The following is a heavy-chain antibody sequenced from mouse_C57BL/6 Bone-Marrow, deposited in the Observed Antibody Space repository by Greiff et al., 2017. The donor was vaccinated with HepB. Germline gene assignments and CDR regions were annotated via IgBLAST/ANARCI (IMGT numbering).Heavy chain of an antibody. V-gene: IGHV1-81*01. CDR1: GYTFPSYG. Sequence: VQLQQSGAELARPGASVKLSCKASGYTFPSYGISWVKQRTGQGLEWIGEIYPRSGNTYYNEKFKGKATLTADKSSSTAYMELRSLTSEDSAVYFCARSDYYGFYFDYWGQGTTLTVSS. J-gene: IGHJ2*01. CDR2: IYPRSGNT. D-gene: IGHD1-1*01. CDR3: ARSDYYGFYFDY.